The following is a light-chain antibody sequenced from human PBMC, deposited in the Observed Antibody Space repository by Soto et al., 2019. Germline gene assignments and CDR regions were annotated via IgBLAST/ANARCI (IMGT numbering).Light chain of an antibody. J-gene: IGKJ4*01. Sequence: EVVLTQYPANLSVSPGERATLSCRASQSVSNNLAWYQQKPGQAPRLLIYGASTRATGIPARFSGIGSGTEFTLTISSLQSEDFAVYYCQQYNNWPLTFGGGTKVDIK. V-gene: IGKV3D-15*01. CDR3: QQYNNWPLT. CDR1: QSVSNN. CDR2: GAS.